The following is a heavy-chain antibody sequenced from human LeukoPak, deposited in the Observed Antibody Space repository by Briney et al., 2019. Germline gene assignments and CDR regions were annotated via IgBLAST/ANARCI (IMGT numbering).Heavy chain of an antibody. CDR2: ISGGGGSI. Sequence: GASLRLSCAASGFTFTSYAVTWVRQVPGKGLEWVSAISGGGGSIYYADSVKGRYTISRDNSQNTLFLQLNSLRGEDTALYYCTRNSGDGRAYDYWGQGTLVTVSS. D-gene: IGHD2-15*01. CDR1: GFTFTSYA. J-gene: IGHJ4*02. CDR3: TRNSGDGRAYDY. V-gene: IGHV3-23*01.